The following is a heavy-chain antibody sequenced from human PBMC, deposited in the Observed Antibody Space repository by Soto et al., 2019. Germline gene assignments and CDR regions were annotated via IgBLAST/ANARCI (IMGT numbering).Heavy chain of an antibody. CDR3: ARAYCSSTSCYTYAYYYYGMEV. V-gene: IGHV5-51*01. Sequence: GESLKISCKGSGYSFTSYWIGWVRQMPGKGLEWMGIIYPGDSDTRYSPSFQGQVTISADKSISTAYLQWSSLKASDTAMYYCARAYCSSTSCYTYAYYYYGMEVWGQGTTVTVSS. J-gene: IGHJ6*02. CDR2: IYPGDSDT. D-gene: IGHD2-2*02. CDR1: GYSFTSYW.